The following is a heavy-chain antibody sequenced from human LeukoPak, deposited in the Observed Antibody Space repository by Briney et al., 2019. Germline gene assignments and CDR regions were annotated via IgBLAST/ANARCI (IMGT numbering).Heavy chain of an antibody. D-gene: IGHD6-13*01. Sequence: PGGSLRLSCAASGFTFSSYAMSWVRQAPGKGLEWVSAISGSGGSTYYADSVKGRFTISRDKSKNTLYLQMNSLRAEDTAVYYCARSDGIATAGPFDYWGQGTLVTVS. CDR2: ISGSGGST. CDR3: ARSDGIATAGPFDY. J-gene: IGHJ4*02. CDR1: GFTFSSYA. V-gene: IGHV3-23*01.